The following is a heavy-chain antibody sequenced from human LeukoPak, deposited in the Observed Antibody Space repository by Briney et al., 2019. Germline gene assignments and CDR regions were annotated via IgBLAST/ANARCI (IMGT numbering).Heavy chain of an antibody. V-gene: IGHV4-59*01. Sequence: SETLSLTCTVSGGSISSYYWSWIRQPPGKGLEWIGYIYYSGSTNYNPSLKSRVTIPVDTSKNQFSLKLSSVTAADTAVYYCARDDSGYDSGWFDPWGQGTLVTVSS. CDR2: IYYSGST. D-gene: IGHD5-12*01. CDR3: ARDDSGYDSGWFDP. CDR1: GGSISSYY. J-gene: IGHJ5*02.